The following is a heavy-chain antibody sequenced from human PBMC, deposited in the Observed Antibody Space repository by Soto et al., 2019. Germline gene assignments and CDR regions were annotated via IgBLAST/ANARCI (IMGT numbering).Heavy chain of an antibody. Sequence: EVQLVESGGGLVQPGGSLRLSCAASGFTFSSYWMNWVRQAPGKGREWVANIKQDGTEKYYVDSVKDRFTISRDNAKSSLHLQLTSLRADATAVYYGAGGTGWCIGDWGQGTLVTVSS. D-gene: IGHD6-19*01. J-gene: IGHJ4*02. CDR3: AGGTGWCIGD. V-gene: IGHV3-7*02. CDR1: GFTFSSYW. CDR2: IKQDGTEK.